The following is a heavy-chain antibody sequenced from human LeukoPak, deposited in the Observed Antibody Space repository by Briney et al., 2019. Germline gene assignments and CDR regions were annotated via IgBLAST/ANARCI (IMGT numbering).Heavy chain of an antibody. D-gene: IGHD4-17*01. CDR2: VYHSGGGNK. Sequence: SETLSLTCTVSGDSISSGYYWAWIRQPPGKGLEWIGEVYHSGGGNKNYNPSLKSRVTVSVDTSKNQFSLKLSSVTAADTAVYYCARGGRTTRTVDYWGQGTLVTVSS. J-gene: IGHJ4*02. V-gene: IGHV4-38-2*02. CDR1: GDSISSGYY. CDR3: ARGGRTTRTVDY.